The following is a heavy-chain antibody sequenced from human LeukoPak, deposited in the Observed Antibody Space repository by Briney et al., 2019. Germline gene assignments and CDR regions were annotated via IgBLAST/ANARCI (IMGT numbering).Heavy chain of an antibody. D-gene: IGHD4-17*01. CDR3: ARDPTVTTLDY. V-gene: IGHV1-18*01. Sequence: VKVSCKASGGTFSSYAISWVRQAPGQGLEWMGWISAYNGNTNYAQKLQGRVTMTTDTSTSTAYMELRSLRSDDTAVYYCARDPTVTTLDYWGQGTLVTVSS. CDR1: GGTFSSYA. CDR2: ISAYNGNT. J-gene: IGHJ4*02.